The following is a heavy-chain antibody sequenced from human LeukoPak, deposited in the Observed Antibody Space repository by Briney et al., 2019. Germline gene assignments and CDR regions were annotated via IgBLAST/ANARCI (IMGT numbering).Heavy chain of an antibody. V-gene: IGHV4-34*01. CDR1: GGSFSGYY. CDR2: INHSGST. Sequence: SETLSLTCAVYGGSFSGYYWCWIRQPPGKGLEWIGEINHSGSTNYNPSLKSRVTISVDTSQNQFSLKLSSVTAADTAVYYCARGRPKNRYFDSYDYWGQGTLVTVSS. CDR3: ARGRPKNRYFDSYDY. D-gene: IGHD3-9*01. J-gene: IGHJ4*02.